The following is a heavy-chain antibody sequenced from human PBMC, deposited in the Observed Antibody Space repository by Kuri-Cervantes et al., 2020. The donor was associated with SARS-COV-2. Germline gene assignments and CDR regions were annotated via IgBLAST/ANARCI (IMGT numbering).Heavy chain of an antibody. J-gene: IGHJ4*02. CDR1: GFSFSNYA. CDR3: ARGQQLIDY. V-gene: IGHV3-23*05. CDR2: VYSSDART. Sequence: ETLSLTCAASGFSFSNYAMSWVRQAPGRGLEWVAVVYSSDARTYYADSAKGRFSISRDNAKNSLYLQMNSLRAEDTAVYYCARGQQLIDYWGQGTLVTVSS. D-gene: IGHD6-13*01.